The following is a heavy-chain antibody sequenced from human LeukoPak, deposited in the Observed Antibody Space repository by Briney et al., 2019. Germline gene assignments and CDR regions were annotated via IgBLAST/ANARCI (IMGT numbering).Heavy chain of an antibody. Sequence: GGSLRLSCALSVFTFSSYAMNWVRQAPGKGLEWVSVITGRGDSTFYADSVKGRFTISRDNSKHTLYLQMNSLRAEDTAVYYCAKDPLAGQLLPRYFQHWGQGTLVTVSS. J-gene: IGHJ1*01. CDR2: ITGRGDST. CDR1: VFTFSSYA. D-gene: IGHD2-2*01. CDR3: AKDPLAGQLLPRYFQH. V-gene: IGHV3-23*01.